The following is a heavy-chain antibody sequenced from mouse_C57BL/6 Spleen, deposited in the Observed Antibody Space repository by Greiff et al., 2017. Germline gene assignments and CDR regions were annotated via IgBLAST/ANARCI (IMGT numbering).Heavy chain of an antibody. CDR2: IDPEDGDT. V-gene: IGHV14-1*01. J-gene: IGHJ4*01. Sequence: VQLQQSGAELVRPGASVKLSCTASGFNIKDYYMHWVKQRPEQGLEWIGRIDPEDGDTEYAPKFQGKATMTADTSSNTAYLQLSSLTSEDTAVYYCTRYYYGRRENAMDYWGQGTSVTVSS. CDR1: GFNIKDYY. D-gene: IGHD1-1*01. CDR3: TRYYYGRRENAMDY.